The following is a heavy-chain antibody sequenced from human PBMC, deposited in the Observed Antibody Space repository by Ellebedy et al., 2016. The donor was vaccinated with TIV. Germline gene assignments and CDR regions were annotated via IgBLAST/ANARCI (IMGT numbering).Heavy chain of an antibody. V-gene: IGHV3-23*01. J-gene: IGHJ3*02. CDR2: ISGSGGST. CDR3: ARPWVKMATIGDAFDI. D-gene: IGHD5-24*01. CDR1: GFTFSSYA. Sequence: PGGSLRLSCAASGFTFSSYAMSWVRQAPGKGLEWVSAISGSGGSTYYADAVKGRFTISRDNSKNTLYLHMKSLRAEDTAVYYCARPWVKMATIGDAFDIWGQGTMVTVSS.